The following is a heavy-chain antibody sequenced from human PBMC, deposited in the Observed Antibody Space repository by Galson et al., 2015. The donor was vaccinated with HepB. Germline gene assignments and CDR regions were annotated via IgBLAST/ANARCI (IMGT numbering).Heavy chain of an antibody. CDR2: MWHDGSNK. J-gene: IGHJ5*02. CDR1: GFNFSSYG. Sequence: LSFAASGFNFSSYGMYWVRQALGEGLQWEEGMWHDGSNKYYADSVKGRFTISRDNSKNTLYLQMNSLRAEDTAVYYCARELHDYGTRWFDPWGQGTLVTVSS. CDR3: ARELHDYGTRWFDP. D-gene: IGHD4-17*01. V-gene: IGHV3-33*01.